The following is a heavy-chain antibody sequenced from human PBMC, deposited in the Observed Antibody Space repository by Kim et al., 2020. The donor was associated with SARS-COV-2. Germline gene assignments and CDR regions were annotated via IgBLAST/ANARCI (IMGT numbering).Heavy chain of an antibody. CDR1: GFTFSSYG. CDR3: AKDRGIVVVIKEGFDY. V-gene: IGHV3-30*18. J-gene: IGHJ4*02. D-gene: IGHD3-22*01. CDR2: ISYDGSNK. Sequence: GGSLRLSCAASGFTFSSYGMHWVRQAPGKGLEWVAVISYDGSNKYYADSVKGRFTISRDNSKNTLYLQMNSLRAEDTAVYYCAKDRGIVVVIKEGFDYWGQGTLVTVSS.